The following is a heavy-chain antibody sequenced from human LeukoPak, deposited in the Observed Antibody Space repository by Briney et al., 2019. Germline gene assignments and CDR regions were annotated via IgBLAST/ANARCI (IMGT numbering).Heavy chain of an antibody. J-gene: IGHJ2*01. Sequence: SETLTLTCAVYGGSFSGYYWSWIRQPPGKGLEWIGEINHSGSTNYNPSLKSRVTISVDTSKNQFSLKLSSVTAADTAVYYCARSIAVAGPRYFDLWGRGTLVTVSS. V-gene: IGHV4-34*01. CDR3: ARSIAVAGPRYFDL. CDR1: GGSFSGYY. D-gene: IGHD6-19*01. CDR2: INHSGST.